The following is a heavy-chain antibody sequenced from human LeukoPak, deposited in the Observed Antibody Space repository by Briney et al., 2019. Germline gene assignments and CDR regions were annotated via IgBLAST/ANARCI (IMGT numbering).Heavy chain of an antibody. CDR2: ISGSGGST. V-gene: IGHV3-23*01. J-gene: IGHJ6*02. D-gene: IGHD6-13*01. CDR3: AKDESGQQLVFYYYYGMDV. CDR1: GFTFSSYA. Sequence: GGSLRLSCAASGFTFSSYAMTWVRQAPGKGLEWVSAISGSGGSTYYADSVKGRFTISRDNSKNTLYLQMNSLRAEDTAVYYCAKDESGQQLVFYYYYGMDVWGQGTTVTVSS.